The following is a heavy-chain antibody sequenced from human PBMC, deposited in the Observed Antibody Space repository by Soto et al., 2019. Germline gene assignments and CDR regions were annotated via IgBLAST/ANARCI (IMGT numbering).Heavy chain of an antibody. CDR1: GGSISSSSYY. J-gene: IGHJ3*01. D-gene: IGHD6-19*01. CDR3: ALIRGSGWYFHL. V-gene: IGHV4-39*01. CDR2: IYYSGST. Sequence: SETLSLTCTVSGGSISSSSYYWGWIRQPPGKGLEWVGSIYYSGSTYYNPSLKSRVTISVDTSKNQFSLKLSSVTAADTAVYYCALIRGSGWYFHLWGQGTMVTVSS.